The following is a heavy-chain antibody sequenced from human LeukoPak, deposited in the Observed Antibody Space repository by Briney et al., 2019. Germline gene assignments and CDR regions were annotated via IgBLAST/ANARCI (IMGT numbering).Heavy chain of an antibody. D-gene: IGHD3-10*01. V-gene: IGHV3-11*05. J-gene: IGHJ4*02. CDR2: ISTTSGFT. CDR1: GFTFSDSY. CDR3: ARGRITMVRGVVIRGGGDY. Sequence: GGSLRLSCAASGFTFSDSYMTWIRQAPGKGLECLSYISTTSGFTKYADSVKGRFTISRDNAKNSLYLQMSSLRADDTAVYYCARGRITMVRGVVIRGGGDYWGQGTLVTVSS.